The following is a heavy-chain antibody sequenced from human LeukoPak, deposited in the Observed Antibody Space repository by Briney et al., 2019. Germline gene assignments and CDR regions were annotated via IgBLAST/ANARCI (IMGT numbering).Heavy chain of an antibody. Sequence: GGSLRLSCAASGFTFSSYMMNWVRQAPGKGLVWVSRINSDGSSTSYADSVKGRFTISRDNAKNTLYLQMNSLRAEDTAVYYCARLDLAGNIDYWGQGTLVTVSS. J-gene: IGHJ4*02. V-gene: IGHV3-74*01. CDR1: GFTFSSYM. CDR3: ARLDLAGNIDY. CDR2: INSDGSST. D-gene: IGHD3/OR15-3a*01.